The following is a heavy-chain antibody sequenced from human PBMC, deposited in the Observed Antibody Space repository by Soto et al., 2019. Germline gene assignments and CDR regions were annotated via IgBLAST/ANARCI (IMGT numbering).Heavy chain of an antibody. J-gene: IGHJ6*02. CDR1: GGSISSYY. Sequence: QVQLQESGPGLVKPSETLSLTCTVSGGSISSYYWSWIRQPPGKGLEWIGYIYYSGSTNYNPSLKSRVTISVDTSKNQFSLKLSSVTAADTAVYYCARGTNSSGWPYYYYGMDVWGQGTTVTVSS. CDR2: IYYSGST. CDR3: ARGTNSSGWPYYYYGMDV. V-gene: IGHV4-59*01. D-gene: IGHD6-19*01.